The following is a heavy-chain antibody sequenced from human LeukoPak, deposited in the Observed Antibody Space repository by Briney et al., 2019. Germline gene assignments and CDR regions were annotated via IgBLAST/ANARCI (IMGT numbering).Heavy chain of an antibody. CDR3: ARERYCSGGSCYSYYYYGMDV. CDR1: GYTFTSYY. D-gene: IGHD2-15*01. V-gene: IGHV1-46*01. J-gene: IGHJ6*02. Sequence: GASVKVSCKASGYTFTSYYMHWVRQAPGQGLEWMGILNPSGGSTSYAQKFQGKVTMTRDTSTSTVYMELSSLRSEDTAVYYCARERYCSGGSCYSYYYYGMDVWGQGTTVTVSS. CDR2: LNPSGGST.